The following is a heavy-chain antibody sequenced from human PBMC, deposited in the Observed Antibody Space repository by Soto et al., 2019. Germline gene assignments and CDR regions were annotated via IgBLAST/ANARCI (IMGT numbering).Heavy chain of an antibody. D-gene: IGHD3-3*01. CDR2: ISAYXXKX. CDR3: ARDPHEFWTSYWFDP. J-gene: IGHJ5*02. Sequence: GASVKVSGKTSGYTFNTYGINLVRQAPGQGIELMGWISAYXXKXTXXXKXXGRVTLTTDTSTSTAYMELRSLRSDDTAIYYCARDPHEFWTSYWFDPWGQGTPVTVS. CDR1: GYTFNTYG. V-gene: IGHV1-18*01.